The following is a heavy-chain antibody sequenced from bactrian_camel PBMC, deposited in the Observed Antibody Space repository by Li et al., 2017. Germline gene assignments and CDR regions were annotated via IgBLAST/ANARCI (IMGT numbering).Heavy chain of an antibody. Sequence: HVQLVESGGGSVQAGGSLTLACVVSIDHFIEYCVAWFRQAPGGPLEWVASIEPDGTTAYTPTVKDRFTISRDNANSTVYLQLTNLKTTDTARYYCRRDSSIPESQGTQVTVS. D-gene: IGHD4*01. CDR2: IEPDGTT. J-gene: IGHJ4*01. V-gene: IGHV3S53*01. CDR1: IDHFIEYC.